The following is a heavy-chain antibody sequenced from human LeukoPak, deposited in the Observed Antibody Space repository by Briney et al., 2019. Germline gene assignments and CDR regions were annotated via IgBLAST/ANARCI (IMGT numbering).Heavy chain of an antibody. CDR2: IKQDGSDK. Sequence: GGSLRLSCAASGFTFRSYWMSWVRQAPGKGLEWVANIKQDGSDKYYVDSVKGRFTISRDNAKNTLYPQMNSLRAEDTAVYYCAKGHGYCSSTSCYGVLDYWGQGTLVTVSS. V-gene: IGHV3-7*03. D-gene: IGHD2-2*03. CDR1: GFTFRSYW. J-gene: IGHJ4*02. CDR3: AKGHGYCSSTSCYGVLDY.